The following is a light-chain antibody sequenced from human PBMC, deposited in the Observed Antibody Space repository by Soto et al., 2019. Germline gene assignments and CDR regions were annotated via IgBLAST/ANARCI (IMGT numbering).Light chain of an antibody. CDR2: GAS. CDR1: QGVGSH. J-gene: IGKJ4*01. CDR3: QQNYRAPLT. Sequence: DIQMTQSPSSVSALIGDRVTITCRASQGVGSHVNWYQQKPGKAPNLLIHGASDLQSGVPSTFSGSASGTDFTLTISSLQPEDFATYYCQQNYRAPLTFSGGTKVEIK. V-gene: IGKV1-39*01.